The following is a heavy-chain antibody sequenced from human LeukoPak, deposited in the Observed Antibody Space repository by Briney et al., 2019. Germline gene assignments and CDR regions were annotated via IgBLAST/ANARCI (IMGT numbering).Heavy chain of an antibody. Sequence: SETLSLTCTVSGDSFPSTTYYWGWIRQPPGKGLEWIGSVYYTGGTYYNPSLKSRLTISLDTSKNQFSLKLSSVTAADTAVYYCARGPIAAAGPDAFDIWGQGTMVTVSS. D-gene: IGHD6-13*01. CDR2: VYYTGGT. J-gene: IGHJ3*02. CDR1: GDSFPSTTYY. CDR3: ARGPIAAAGPDAFDI. V-gene: IGHV4-39*07.